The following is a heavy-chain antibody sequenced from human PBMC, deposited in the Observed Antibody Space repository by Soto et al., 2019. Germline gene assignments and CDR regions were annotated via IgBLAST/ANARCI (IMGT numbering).Heavy chain of an antibody. CDR1: GGSISSGNIY. Sequence: QVQLQESGPGVVRPSQTLSLTCTVSGGSISSGNIYWSWIRQPPGKGLEWIGYIYYTGSTYYNPSLTRRVXXSXNXXKNQYSLTLTSVPAAYTATYYCARVTMVRGVMADYWGQGTLVTVSS. V-gene: IGHV4-30-4*01. CDR2: IYYTGST. D-gene: IGHD3-10*01. J-gene: IGHJ4*02. CDR3: ARVTMVRGVMADY.